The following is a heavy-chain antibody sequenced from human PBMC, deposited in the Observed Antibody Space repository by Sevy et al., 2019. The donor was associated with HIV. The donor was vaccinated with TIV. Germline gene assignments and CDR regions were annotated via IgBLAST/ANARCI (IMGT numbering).Heavy chain of an antibody. J-gene: IGHJ4*02. CDR2: ISSSGSTI. CDR3: ARDHPYPQQPSSHFDY. Sequence: GGSLRLSCAASGFTFSDYYMSWIRQAPGKGLEWVSYISSSGSTIYYADSVKGRFTISRDNAKNSLYLQMNSLRAEDTAVYYCARDHPYPQQPSSHFDYWGQGTLVTVSS. CDR1: GFTFSDYY. V-gene: IGHV3-11*01. D-gene: IGHD6-13*01.